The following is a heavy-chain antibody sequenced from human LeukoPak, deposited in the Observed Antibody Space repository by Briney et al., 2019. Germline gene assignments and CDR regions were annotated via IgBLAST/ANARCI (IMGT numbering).Heavy chain of an antibody. Sequence: GGSLRLSCEASGFTFRNARMSWVRQAPGKGLEWVGRIKSKTEGGTTEYAAPVKVRFTISRDDSKSTLLLQMNSLKLEDTAVYFCGVLGDYRVGWGQGTLVTVSS. CDR3: GVLGDYRVG. CDR1: GFTFRNAR. CDR2: IKSKTEGGTT. V-gene: IGHV3-15*01. J-gene: IGHJ4*02. D-gene: IGHD4-17*01.